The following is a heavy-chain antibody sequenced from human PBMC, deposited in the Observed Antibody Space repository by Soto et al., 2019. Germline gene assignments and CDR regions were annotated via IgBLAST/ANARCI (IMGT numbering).Heavy chain of an antibody. D-gene: IGHD1-20*01. V-gene: IGHV4-39*01. Sequence: PSETLSLTCSVSGVTMSYGGYYWAWLRQSPGKGPEWIGSAFYTGFTSYNPSLESRVSASVDTSKSQFSLKLSAVTAADTAVYYCATSQKGYNWNYFDHWGQGALVTVSS. J-gene: IGHJ4*02. CDR2: AFYTGFT. CDR1: GVTMSYGGYY. CDR3: ATSQKGYNWNYFDH.